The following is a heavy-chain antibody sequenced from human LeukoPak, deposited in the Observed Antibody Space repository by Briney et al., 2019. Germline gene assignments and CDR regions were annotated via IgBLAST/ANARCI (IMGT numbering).Heavy chain of an antibody. CDR2: IIPMFGTP. D-gene: IGHD3-10*01. Sequence: GASVKVSCKASGGTFGSYGISWVRRAPGQGLEWMGGIIPMFGTPNYAQRFQGRVTITTDESTSTAYMELSGLRSDDTAVYYCAREGRTYYMDVWGKGTTVTVSS. CDR3: AREGRTYYMDV. V-gene: IGHV1-69*05. J-gene: IGHJ6*03. CDR1: GGTFGSYG.